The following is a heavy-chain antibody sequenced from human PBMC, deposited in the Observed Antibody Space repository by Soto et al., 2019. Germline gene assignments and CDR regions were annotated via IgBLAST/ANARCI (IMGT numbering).Heavy chain of an antibody. CDR1: GFTFSSYG. CDR3: ASASDYDILTGRMNPYYYYYYGMDV. V-gene: IGHV3-33*01. Sequence: QVQLVESGGGVVQPGRSLRLSCAASGFTFSSYGMHWVRQAPGKGLEWVAVIWYDGSNKYYADSVKCRFTISRDNSKNTQYMQMNRPRVEDTAVYYYASASDYDILTGRMNPYYYYYYGMDVWGQGTTVTVCS. CDR2: IWYDGSNK. D-gene: IGHD3-9*01. J-gene: IGHJ6*02.